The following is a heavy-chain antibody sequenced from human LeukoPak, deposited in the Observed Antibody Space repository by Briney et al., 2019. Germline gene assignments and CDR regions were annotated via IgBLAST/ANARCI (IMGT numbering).Heavy chain of an antibody. Sequence: ASVKVSCKASGYTFTSYDISWVRQAPGQGLEWMGWISAYNGNTNYAQKLQGRVTMTTDTSTSTAYVELRSLRSEDTAVYYCARDDYYGSGSYPYYYYYMDVWGKGTTVTVSS. D-gene: IGHD3-10*01. CDR2: ISAYNGNT. V-gene: IGHV1-18*01. CDR1: GYTFTSYD. J-gene: IGHJ6*03. CDR3: ARDDYYGSGSYPYYYYYMDV.